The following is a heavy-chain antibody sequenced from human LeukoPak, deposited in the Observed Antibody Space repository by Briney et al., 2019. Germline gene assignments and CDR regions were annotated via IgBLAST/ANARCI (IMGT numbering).Heavy chain of an antibody. CDR3: ARIECIDV. CDR2: IHYSGSS. V-gene: IGHV4-59*01. D-gene: IGHD3-3*01. J-gene: IGHJ5*02. CDR1: GDSISGYY. Sequence: SETLSLTCTVSGDSISGYYWSWIRQPPGKGLEWIGYIHYSGSSNYSPSLKRRLTMSVDTSKNQLSLKLSSVTAADTAVYYCARIECIDVWGQGILVTVSS.